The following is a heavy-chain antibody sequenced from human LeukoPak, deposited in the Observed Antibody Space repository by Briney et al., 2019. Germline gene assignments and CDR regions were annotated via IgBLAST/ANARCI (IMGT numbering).Heavy chain of an antibody. V-gene: IGHV4-30-2*01. CDR3: ARSFRYSGYDYYFDP. Sequence: SETLSLTCAVSGASISSGDYSWSWIRQPPGKGLEWIGYIYHSGSTNYNPSLKSRVTISLDKSKNQFSLELTSVTAADTAVYYCARSFRYSGYDYYFDPWGQGTLVTVSS. D-gene: IGHD5-12*01. J-gene: IGHJ5*02. CDR1: GASISSGDYS. CDR2: IYHSGST.